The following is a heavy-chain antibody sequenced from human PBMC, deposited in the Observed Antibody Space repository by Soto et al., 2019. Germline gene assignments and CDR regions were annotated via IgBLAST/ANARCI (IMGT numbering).Heavy chain of an antibody. Sequence: SETLSLTCTVSGGSISSYYWSWIRQPPGKGLGWIGYIYYSGSTNYNPSLKSRVTISVDTSKNQFSLKLSSVTAADTAVYYCARGGWKLFDYWSQGTLVTVSS. J-gene: IGHJ4*02. CDR2: IYYSGST. CDR1: GGSISSYY. D-gene: IGHD6-19*01. CDR3: ARGGWKLFDY. V-gene: IGHV4-59*01.